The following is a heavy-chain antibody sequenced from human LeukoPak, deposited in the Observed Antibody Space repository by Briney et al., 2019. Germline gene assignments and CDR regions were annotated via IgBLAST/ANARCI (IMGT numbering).Heavy chain of an antibody. V-gene: IGHV3-21*01. J-gene: IGHJ5*02. Sequence: GGSLRLSCAASGFTFSTSIVSWVRQAPGKGLEWVSSISSSSSYIYYADSVRGRFTISRDDAKNSLYLQMNSLRAEDTAVYYCAGIGSTNWFDPWGQGTLVTVSS. CDR1: GFTFSTSI. CDR3: AGIGSTNWFDP. CDR2: ISSSSSYI. D-gene: IGHD2-2*01.